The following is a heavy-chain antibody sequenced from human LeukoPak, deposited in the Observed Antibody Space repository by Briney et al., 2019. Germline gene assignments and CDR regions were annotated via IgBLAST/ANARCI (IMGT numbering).Heavy chain of an antibody. D-gene: IGHD1-26*01. CDR2: FRGSGGST. V-gene: IGHV3-23*01. CDR1: GLTFGSYA. Sequence: GGSLGLSVEASGLTFGSYARSGSGKPPGRGWDGVSAFRGSGGSTYYADSVKGRFTISRDNSKNTLYLQMNSLRAEDTAVYYCAKVLTRSYSVRPYYFDYWGQGTLVTVSS. CDR3: AKVLTRSYSVRPYYFDY. J-gene: IGHJ4*02.